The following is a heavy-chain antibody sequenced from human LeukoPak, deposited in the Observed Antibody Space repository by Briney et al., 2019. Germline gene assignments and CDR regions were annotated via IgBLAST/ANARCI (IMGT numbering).Heavy chain of an antibody. D-gene: IGHD3-22*01. CDR2: ISAYNGNT. Sequence: ASVKVSCKASGYTFINYGISWVRQAPGQGLEWMGWISAYNGNTNYAQKLQGRVTMTTDTSTSTAYMELRSLRSDDTAVYYCARAPYYYDSSGYYPKGNYFDYWGQGTLVTVSS. CDR1: GYTFINYG. J-gene: IGHJ4*02. CDR3: ARAPYYYDSSGYYPKGNYFDY. V-gene: IGHV1-18*01.